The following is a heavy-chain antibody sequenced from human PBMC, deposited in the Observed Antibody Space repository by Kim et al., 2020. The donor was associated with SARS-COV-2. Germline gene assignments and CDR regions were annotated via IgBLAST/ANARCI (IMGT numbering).Heavy chain of an antibody. J-gene: IGHJ5*02. CDR2: ISYDGSNK. D-gene: IGHD4-17*01. Sequence: GGSLRLSCAASGFTFSSYGMHWVRQAPGKGLEWVAVISYDGSNKYYADSVKGRFTISRDNSKNTLYLQMNSLRAEDTAVYYCAKDDYGDYAGSLFDPWGQGTLVTVSS. CDR1: GFTFSSYG. V-gene: IGHV3-30*18. CDR3: AKDDYGDYAGSLFDP.